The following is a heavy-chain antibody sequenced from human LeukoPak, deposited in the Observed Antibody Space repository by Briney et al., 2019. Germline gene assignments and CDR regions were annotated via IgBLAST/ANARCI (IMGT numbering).Heavy chain of an antibody. J-gene: IGHJ4*02. CDR2: ISAYNGNT. V-gene: IGHV1-18*01. Sequence: ASVKVSCKASGYTFTNYGISWVRQAPGQGLEWMGWISAYNGNTNYAQNLQGRVTMTTDTSTSTAYMELRSLTSDDTALYYCARTSRSSGSYFIYWGQGTLVTVSS. CDR1: GYTFTNYG. D-gene: IGHD3-10*01. CDR3: ARTSRSSGSYFIY.